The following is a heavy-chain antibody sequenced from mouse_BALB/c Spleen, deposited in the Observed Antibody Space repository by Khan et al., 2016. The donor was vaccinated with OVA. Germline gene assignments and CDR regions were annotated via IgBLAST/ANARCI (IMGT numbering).Heavy chain of an antibody. CDR3: ARTGYYYFDY. D-gene: IGHD2-3*01. Sequence: LVESGGGLVQPGGSRQLSCAASGFTFSGFGMPWVRQAPEKGLEWVAYISSGSSTIYYADTVKGRFTISSDHPKNTLFLHMARLRSEDTALYYCARTGYYYFDYWGQGTTLTGAS. CDR2: ISSGSSTI. V-gene: IGHV5-17*02. CDR1: GFTFSGFG. J-gene: IGHJ2*01.